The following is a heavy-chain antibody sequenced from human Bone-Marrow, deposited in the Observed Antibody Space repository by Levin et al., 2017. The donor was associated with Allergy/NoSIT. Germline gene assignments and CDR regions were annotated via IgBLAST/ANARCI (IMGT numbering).Heavy chain of an antibody. V-gene: IGHV3-15*01. CDR2: IKPKTDGGTT. J-gene: IGHJ4*02. CDR1: GLTISNAW. CDR3: VTRETWGR. D-gene: IGHD3-16*01. Sequence: GESLKISCAASGLTISNAWMHWLRQAPGKGLECAGRIKPKTDGGTTDYAAPVKGRFDNTRNDSKNTLYLQMNNLKAEDAAMYYSVTRETWGRWGQGTRVTVSS.